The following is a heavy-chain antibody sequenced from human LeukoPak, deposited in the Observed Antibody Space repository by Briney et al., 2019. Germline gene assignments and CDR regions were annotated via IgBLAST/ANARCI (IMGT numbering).Heavy chain of an antibody. D-gene: IGHD3-22*01. J-gene: IGHJ4*02. CDR2: ISGSGGST. Sequence: PGGSLRLSCAASGFTFSNYATSWVRQAPGKGLEWVSAISGSGGSTYYADSVKGRFTISRDNSKNTLYLQMNSLRAEDTAVYYCAKSRSSGYYQEWGQGTLVTVSS. CDR1: GFTFSNYA. V-gene: IGHV3-23*01. CDR3: AKSRSSGYYQE.